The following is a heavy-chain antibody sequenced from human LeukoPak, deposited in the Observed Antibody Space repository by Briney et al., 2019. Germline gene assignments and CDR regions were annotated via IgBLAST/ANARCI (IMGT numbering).Heavy chain of an antibody. CDR1: VFTFSSYA. J-gene: IGHJ4*02. CDR3: ASGASYSRSKTQFDY. V-gene: IGHV3-30*04. Sequence: GGALRLACAASVFTFSSYAMQWGRQARGRGLGWVAVISYDGSNKYSAHYVKGRFTISRDNSKNTLYLQMTSLRAEDTAVYYCASGASYSRSKTQFDYWGQGTLVTVSS. CDR2: ISYDGSNK. D-gene: IGHD6-6*01.